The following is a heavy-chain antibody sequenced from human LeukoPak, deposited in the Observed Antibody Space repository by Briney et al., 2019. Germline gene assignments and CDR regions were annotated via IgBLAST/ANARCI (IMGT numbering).Heavy chain of an antibody. J-gene: IGHJ4*02. CDR1: GGSISSYY. D-gene: IGHD5-18*01. Sequence: SETLSLTCTVSGGSISSYYWSWIRQPPGKGLEWIGYIYTSATTSSSPSLRSRATISLDTSKNHLSLKLTSVTAADTALYYCVRGYQTFDYWGQGTLVTVSS. CDR3: VRGYQTFDY. CDR2: IYTSATT. V-gene: IGHV4-4*09.